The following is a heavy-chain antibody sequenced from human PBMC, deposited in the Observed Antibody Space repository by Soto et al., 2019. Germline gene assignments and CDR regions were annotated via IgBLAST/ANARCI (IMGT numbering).Heavy chain of an antibody. CDR3: ARASADRPGTNFFDF. D-gene: IGHD1-1*01. J-gene: IGHJ4*02. CDR2: ISHGGNT. Sequence: QVQLQQWGAGLLKPAETLSLTCAVYGGSFGGHYWTWIRQPPGKGLEWIGEISHGGNTNYNPSLESRVTMSVDTSKNQFSLKVNSVTAADRAVYYCARASADRPGTNFFDFWGRGTLVTVSS. V-gene: IGHV4-34*01. CDR1: GGSFGGHY.